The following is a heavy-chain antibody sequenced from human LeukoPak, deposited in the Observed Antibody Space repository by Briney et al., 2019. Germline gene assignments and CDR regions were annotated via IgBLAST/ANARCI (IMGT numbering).Heavy chain of an antibody. Sequence: PGGSLRLSCAASGFTFSTYSMNWVRQAPGKGLEWDSYISSSSGIIYYADSVKGRFTISRDNAKSSLYLQMNSLRAEDTAVYYCATEGGPTAPDPHYCYMDVWGKGTTVTVSS. J-gene: IGHJ6*03. V-gene: IGHV3-48*01. CDR2: ISSSSGII. CDR3: ATEGGPTAPDPHYCYMDV. D-gene: IGHD1-26*01. CDR1: GFTFSTYS.